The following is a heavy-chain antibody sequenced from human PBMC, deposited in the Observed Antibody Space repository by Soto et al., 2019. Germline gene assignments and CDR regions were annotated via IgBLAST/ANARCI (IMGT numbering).Heavy chain of an antibody. CDR3: PRGDALVVAGKNLDY. CDR1: GFTFSSYD. Sequence: EVQLVESGGGLGRTGGSLRLSCAASGFTFSSYDMNWVRQAPGKGLEWVSYISSSGSSIHYADSVKGRFTISRDNANNSLYLQMNSLRAEDTAVYYCPRGDALVVAGKNLDYWGRGSLVPVSS. D-gene: IGHD6-19*01. V-gene: IGHV3-48*03. CDR2: ISSSGSSI. J-gene: IGHJ4*02.